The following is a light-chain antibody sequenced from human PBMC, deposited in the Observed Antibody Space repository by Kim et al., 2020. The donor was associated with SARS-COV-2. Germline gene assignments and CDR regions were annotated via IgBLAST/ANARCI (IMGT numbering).Light chain of an antibody. CDR1: KLGDKY. CDR3: QAWDSSTVV. CDR2: QDN. Sequence: SYELTQPPSVSVSPRQTASITCSGDKLGDKYACWYQQKPGQSPVLVIYQDNKRPSGIPERFSGSNSGNTATLTISGTQAMDEADYYCQAWDSSTVVFGGGTKLTVL. J-gene: IGLJ2*01. V-gene: IGLV3-1*01.